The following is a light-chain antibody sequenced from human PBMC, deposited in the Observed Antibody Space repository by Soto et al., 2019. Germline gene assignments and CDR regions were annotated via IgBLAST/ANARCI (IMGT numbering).Light chain of an antibody. CDR3: QQYGSSPLT. J-gene: IGKJ4*01. V-gene: IGKV3-20*01. CDR2: GAS. Sequence: EIVLTQSPGTLSLSPGERATLSCRASQSVSSSYLAWYQQKPGQAPRLLIYGASSRATGIPDRFSGSGSGRDFNLTISSLEPEDFAVYYCQQYGSSPLTFGGGTKVEIK. CDR1: QSVSSSY.